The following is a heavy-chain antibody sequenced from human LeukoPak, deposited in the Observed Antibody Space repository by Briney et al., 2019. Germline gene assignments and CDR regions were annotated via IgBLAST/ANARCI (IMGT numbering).Heavy chain of an antibody. CDR1: GFSFSNYG. CDR2: IWYDGSNK. D-gene: IGHD3-16*01. CDR3: ARSNNGGWGYCDY. J-gene: IGHJ4*02. Sequence: PGRCLRLSCAASGFSFSNYGMHWVRQAPGKGLEWVAVIWYDGSNKYYADSVKGRFTISRDNSKNTLYVQMSSLRAEDTAVYYCARSNNGGWGYCDYWGQGSLVTVSS. V-gene: IGHV3-33*01.